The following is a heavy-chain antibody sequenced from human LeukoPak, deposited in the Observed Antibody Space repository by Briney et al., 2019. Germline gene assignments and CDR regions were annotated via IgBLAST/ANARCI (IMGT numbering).Heavy chain of an antibody. CDR2: IYSGGST. V-gene: IGHV3-53*01. CDR3: ASSLDYGLGDY. CDR1: GFAVSSNY. J-gene: IGHJ4*02. D-gene: IGHD4-17*01. Sequence: GGSLRLSCAASGFAVSSNYMSWVRQAPGKGLEWVSVIYSGGSTYYADSVKGRFTISRDNSKNTLYLQMNSLRAEDTAVYYCASSLDYGLGDYWGQGTLVTVSS.